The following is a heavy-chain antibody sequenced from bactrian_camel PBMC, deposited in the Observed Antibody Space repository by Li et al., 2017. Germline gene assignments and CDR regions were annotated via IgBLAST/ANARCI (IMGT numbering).Heavy chain of an antibody. D-gene: IGHD4*01. J-gene: IGHJ6*01. Sequence: QVQLVESGGGSVEAGGSLNLSCTASGATFSCMGWFRQVPGNEREVVAGIDSAGTTTYADSVKGRFTVSLDNAKRTLYLQMNSLRPEDTAMYYCAATGSLLYFSEYDGELAFASWGQGTQVTVS. CDR3: AATGSLLYFSEYDGELAFAS. CDR1: GATFSC. V-gene: IGHV3S53*01. CDR2: IDSAGTT.